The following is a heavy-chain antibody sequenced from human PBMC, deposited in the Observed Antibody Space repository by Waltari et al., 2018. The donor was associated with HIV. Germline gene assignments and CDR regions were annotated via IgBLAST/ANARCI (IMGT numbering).Heavy chain of an antibody. Sequence: QLQLQESGPGLVKPSETLSLTCTVPGGSISSSSYYWGWIRQPPGKGLEWIGSIYYSGSTYYNPSLKSRVTISVDTSKNQFSLKLSSVTAADTAVYYCARALRGSSSWYYFDYWGQGTLVTVSS. J-gene: IGHJ4*02. V-gene: IGHV4-39*07. CDR3: ARALRGSSSWYYFDY. CDR2: IYYSGST. D-gene: IGHD6-13*01. CDR1: GGSISSSSYY.